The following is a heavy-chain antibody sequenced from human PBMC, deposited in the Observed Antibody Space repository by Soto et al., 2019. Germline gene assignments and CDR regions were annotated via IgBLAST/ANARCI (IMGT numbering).Heavy chain of an antibody. D-gene: IGHD5-18*01. CDR1: GFTFRSYW. CDR2: IKQDGSEQ. CDR3: ACLDSAMVQPPGY. J-gene: IGHJ4*02. V-gene: IGHV3-7*01. Sequence: EVQLVESGGNLVQPGGSLRLSCAASGFTFRSYWISWVRQTPGKGLEWLANIKQDGSEQYYVDSVKGRLTISRDNVKKSMYIQMNSLRVEDTGVYYCACLDSAMVQPPGYWGKGTLVTVSS.